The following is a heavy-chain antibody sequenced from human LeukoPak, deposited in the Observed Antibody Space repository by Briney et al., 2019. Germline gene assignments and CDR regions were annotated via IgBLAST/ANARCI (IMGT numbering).Heavy chain of an antibody. V-gene: IGHV3-23*01. Sequence: PGGSLRLSCTVSGFTLSSYEMSWIRQAPGKGLEWVSSIDYDGGSGHYADSVKGRFTISRDNSKNTLYLQMNSLRAEDTAVYYCAPHYYDSSGSNDYWGQGTLVTVSS. CDR1: GFTLSSYE. CDR2: IDYDGGSG. D-gene: IGHD3-22*01. CDR3: APHYYDSSGSNDY. J-gene: IGHJ4*02.